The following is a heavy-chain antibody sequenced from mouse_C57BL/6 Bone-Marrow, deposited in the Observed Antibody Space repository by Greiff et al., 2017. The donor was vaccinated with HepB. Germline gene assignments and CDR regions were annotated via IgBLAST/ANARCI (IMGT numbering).Heavy chain of an antibody. D-gene: IGHD2-12*01. Sequence: QVQLKESGPELVKPGASVKISCKASGYSFTRYYIHWVKQRPGQGLEWIGWIYPGSGNTKYNEKFKGEATLTADTSSSTAYMQLSSLTSEDSAVYYCARRERSYNDYWGKGTTLTVSS. CDR3: ARRERSYNDY. J-gene: IGHJ2*01. V-gene: IGHV1-66*01. CDR2: IYPGSGNT. CDR1: GYSFTRYY.